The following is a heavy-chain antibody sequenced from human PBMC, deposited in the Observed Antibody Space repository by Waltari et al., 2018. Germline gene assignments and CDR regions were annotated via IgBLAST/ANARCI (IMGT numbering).Heavy chain of an antibody. Sequence: QLQLRESGSGLVKPSQTLSLTCDVSGGSVSRGRSSWSWIRQPPGKALEWIGDISHTGSTSYNPSLRSRVTLSMDRSNNRFSLSLSSVTAADTAVYYCAREGGSGSYVNEEGFLDLWGQGTLITVSS. D-gene: IGHD3-10*01. CDR1: GGSVSRGRSS. V-gene: IGHV4-30-2*01. CDR3: AREGGSGSYVNEEGFLDL. J-gene: IGHJ5*02. CDR2: ISHTGST.